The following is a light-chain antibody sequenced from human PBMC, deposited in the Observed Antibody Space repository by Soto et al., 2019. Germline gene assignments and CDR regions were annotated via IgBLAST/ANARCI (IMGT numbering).Light chain of an antibody. CDR3: QQYGSSPLT. CDR1: QSVSSSY. Sequence: EIVWTQSPGTLSLSPGERATLSCRASQSVSSSYLAWYQQKPGQAPRLLIYGASSRATGIPDRFSGSGSGTHFTLTISRLEPEDFAVYYCQQYGSSPLTFGGGTKVEIK. CDR2: GAS. V-gene: IGKV3-20*01. J-gene: IGKJ4*01.